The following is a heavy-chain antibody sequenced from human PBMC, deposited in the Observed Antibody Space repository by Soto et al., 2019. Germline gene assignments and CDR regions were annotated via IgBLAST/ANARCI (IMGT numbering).Heavy chain of an antibody. CDR2: IYYSGST. CDR1: GGSISSYY. V-gene: IGHV4-59*01. CDR3: ARTGYCSGGSCYSGPKGEFDP. Sequence: SETLSLTCSVSGGSISSYYWSWIRQPPGKGLEWIGYIYYSGSTNYNPSLKSRVTISVDTSKNQFSLKLSSVTAADTAVYYCARTGYCSGGSCYSGPKGEFDPWGQGTLVTVSS. J-gene: IGHJ5*02. D-gene: IGHD2-15*01.